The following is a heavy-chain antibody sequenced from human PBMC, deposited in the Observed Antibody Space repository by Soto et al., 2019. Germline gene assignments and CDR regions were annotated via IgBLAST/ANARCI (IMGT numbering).Heavy chain of an antibody. Sequence: SGPTLVNPTQTLTLTCTFSGFSLSTSGVGVGWIRQPPGKALEWLALIYWDDDKRYSPSLKSRLTITKDTSKNQVVLTMTNMGPVDTATYYCAHSIELGVPLWYAEYLQHWGQRTLVTVPS. V-gene: IGHV2-5*02. CDR2: IYWDDDK. CDR3: AHSIELGVPLWYAEYLQH. CDR1: GFSLSTSGVG. D-gene: IGHD5-18*01. J-gene: IGHJ1*01.